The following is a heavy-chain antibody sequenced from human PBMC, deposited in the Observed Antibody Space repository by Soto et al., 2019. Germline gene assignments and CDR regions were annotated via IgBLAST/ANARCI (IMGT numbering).Heavy chain of an antibody. CDR2: ISAYNGNT. D-gene: IGHD2-15*01. CDR1: GYTFTRYG. Sequence: ASVKVSCKASGYTFTRYGISWVRQAPGRGLEWMGWISAYNGNTNYAQKLQGRVTMTTNTSTSTAYMELRSLRSDDTAVYYCARDCSGGSCYDGSGADYYYCMDVWGQRTTVTVSS. J-gene: IGHJ6*02. V-gene: IGHV1-18*01. CDR3: ARDCSGGSCYDGSGADYYYCMDV.